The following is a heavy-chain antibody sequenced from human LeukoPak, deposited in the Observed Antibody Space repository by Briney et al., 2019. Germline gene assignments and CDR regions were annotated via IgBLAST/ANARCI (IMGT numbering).Heavy chain of an antibody. D-gene: IGHD2-8*01. CDR1: GGSISGYY. Sequence: SETLSLTCTVSGGSISGYYWSWIRQPPGKGLEWIGEINHSGSTNYNPSLKSRVTISVDTSKNQFSLKLSSVTAADTAVYYCARGLRNGLGYWGQGTLVTVSS. CDR3: ARGLRNGLGY. CDR2: INHSGST. J-gene: IGHJ4*02. V-gene: IGHV4-34*01.